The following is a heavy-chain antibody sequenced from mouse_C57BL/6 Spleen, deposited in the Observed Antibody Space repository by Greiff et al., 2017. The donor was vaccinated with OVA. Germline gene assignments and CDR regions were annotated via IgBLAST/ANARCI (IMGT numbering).Heavy chain of an antibody. CDR1: GYSITSGYY. CDR3: ARVYYGSLYYYAMDY. J-gene: IGHJ4*01. D-gene: IGHD1-1*01. Sequence: ESGPGLVKPSQSLSLTCSVTGYSITSGYYWNWIRQFPGNKLEWMGYISYDGSNNYNPSLKNRISITRDTSKNQFFLKLNSVTTEDTATYYCARVYYGSLYYYAMDYWGQGTSVTVSS. V-gene: IGHV3-6*01. CDR2: ISYDGSN.